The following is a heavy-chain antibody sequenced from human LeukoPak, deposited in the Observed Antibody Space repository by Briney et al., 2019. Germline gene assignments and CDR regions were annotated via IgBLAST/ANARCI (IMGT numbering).Heavy chain of an antibody. J-gene: IGHJ4*02. D-gene: IGHD3-22*01. CDR3: ARGLQIINNYYDSSGYYHFDY. V-gene: IGHV4-31*03. CDR2: IYYSGST. CDR1: GGFISSGGYY. Sequence: SETLSLTCTVSGGFISSGGYYWSWIRQHPGRGLEWIGYIYYSGSTYYNPSLKSRVTISVDTSKNQFSLKLSSVTAADTAVYYCARGLQIINNYYDSSGYYHFDYWGQGTLVTVSS.